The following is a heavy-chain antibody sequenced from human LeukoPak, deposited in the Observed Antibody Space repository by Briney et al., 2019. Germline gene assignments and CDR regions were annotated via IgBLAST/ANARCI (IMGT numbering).Heavy chain of an antibody. Sequence: TSETLSLTCTVSGGSINSANYYWGWLRQPPGKGLEWIGSICYSETTYDNPSLKSRVTISIETSKNQFSLKLSSVTASDTAVYYCARQRADYYYYSVDVWGKGTTVAVS. CDR3: ARQRADYYYYSVDV. J-gene: IGHJ6*03. V-gene: IGHV4-39*01. CDR2: ICYSETT. CDR1: GGSINSANYY.